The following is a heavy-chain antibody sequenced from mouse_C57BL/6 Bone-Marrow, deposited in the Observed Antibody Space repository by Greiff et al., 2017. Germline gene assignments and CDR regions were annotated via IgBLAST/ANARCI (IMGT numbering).Heavy chain of an antibody. J-gene: IGHJ2*01. CDR1: GYTFTSYW. Sequence: QVQLQQPGAELVKPGASVKLSCKASGYTFTSYWMHWVKQRPGQGLEWIGEINPSNGRTNYNEKFKSKATLTVDKSSSTAYMQLSSLTSEDSAVYYCAREDGNYLDYWGQGTTLTVSS. V-gene: IGHV1S81*02. CDR3: AREDGNYLDY. CDR2: INPSNGRT. D-gene: IGHD2-1*01.